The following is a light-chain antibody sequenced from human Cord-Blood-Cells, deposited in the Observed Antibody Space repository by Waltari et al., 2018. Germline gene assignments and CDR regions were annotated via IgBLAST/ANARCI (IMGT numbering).Light chain of an antibody. CDR1: SSDVGSYNL. CDR3: CSYAGSSTFALV. CDR2: EVS. J-gene: IGLJ2*01. Sequence: QSALTQPASVSGSPGQSITISCTGTSSDVGSYNLFSWYQQHPGKAPKLMIYEVSKRPSGVSNRFSGSKSGNTASLTISGLQAEDEADYYCCSYAGSSTFALVFGGGTKLTVL. V-gene: IGLV2-23*02.